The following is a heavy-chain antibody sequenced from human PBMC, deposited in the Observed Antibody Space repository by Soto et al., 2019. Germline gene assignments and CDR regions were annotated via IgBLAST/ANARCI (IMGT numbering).Heavy chain of an antibody. Sequence: WGSLRLSCAGSGFIVSSYYMSWVRQAPGKGLEWISVIYSGGSTYYADSVKGRFTIPRDNSENTLYLQLNSLRAEDTAVYYCAKSGGNGWFADAFDVWGQGTMVTVSS. J-gene: IGHJ3*01. D-gene: IGHD6-19*01. CDR3: AKSGGNGWFADAFDV. CDR2: IYSGGST. V-gene: IGHV3-53*01. CDR1: GFIVSSYY.